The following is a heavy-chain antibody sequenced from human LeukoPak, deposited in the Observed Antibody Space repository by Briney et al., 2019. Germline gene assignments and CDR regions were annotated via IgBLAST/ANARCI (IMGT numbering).Heavy chain of an antibody. J-gene: IGHJ4*02. Sequence: GASVKVSCKASGGTFSSYAISWVRQAPGQGLEWMGGIVPIFGTANYAQKFQGRVTITEDESTSTAYMELSSLRSEDTAVYYCARDRRYYYDSSGYHTFDYWGQGTLVTVSS. V-gene: IGHV1-69*01. CDR3: ARDRRYYYDSSGYHTFDY. CDR1: GGTFSSYA. CDR2: IVPIFGTA. D-gene: IGHD3-22*01.